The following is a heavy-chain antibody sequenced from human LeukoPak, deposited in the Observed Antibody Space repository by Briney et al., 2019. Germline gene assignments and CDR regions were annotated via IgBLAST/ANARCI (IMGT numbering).Heavy chain of an antibody. CDR1: GFTFSSYS. D-gene: IGHD2-2*01. J-gene: IGHJ6*02. CDR3: ARPYCSSTSCYGTYYYYGMDV. Sequence: PGGSLRLSCAASGFTFSSYSMNWVRQAPGKGLEWVSSISSSSSYIYYADSVKGRFTISRDNAKNSLYLQMNSLRAEDTAVYYCARPYCSSTSCYGTYYYYGMDVWGQGTTVTVSS. CDR2: ISSSSSYI. V-gene: IGHV3-21*01.